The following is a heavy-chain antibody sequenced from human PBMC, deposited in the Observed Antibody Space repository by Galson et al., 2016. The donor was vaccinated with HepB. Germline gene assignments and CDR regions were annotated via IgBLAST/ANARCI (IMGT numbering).Heavy chain of an antibody. J-gene: IGHJ4*02. V-gene: IGHV3-7*01. Sequence: SLRLSCATSGFNFSSYWMSWVRQAPGKGLEWVANIKEDGSDMFRVESVRGRFIISRDNTKNSLHLRMDSLRVDDTAVYHCARFVEPDSSFDFWGQGTLVTVSS. CDR3: ARFVEPDSSFDF. CDR2: IKEDGSDM. CDR1: GFNFSSYW. D-gene: IGHD6-6*01.